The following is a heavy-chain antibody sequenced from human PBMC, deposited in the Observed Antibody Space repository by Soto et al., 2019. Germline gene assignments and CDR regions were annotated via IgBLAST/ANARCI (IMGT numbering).Heavy chain of an antibody. D-gene: IGHD2-21*02. V-gene: IGHV3-11*06. J-gene: IGHJ6*02. CDR3: AREETAWPLAYGLDV. CDR1: GFTFSDYY. CDR2: ISSSSSYI. Sequence: GGSLRLSCAASGFTFSDYYMSWIRQAPGKGLEWVSSISSSSSYIYYADSVKGRFTISRDNAKNSLSLQMNSLRAEDTGVYYCAREETAWPLAYGLDVWGQGTTVTVSS.